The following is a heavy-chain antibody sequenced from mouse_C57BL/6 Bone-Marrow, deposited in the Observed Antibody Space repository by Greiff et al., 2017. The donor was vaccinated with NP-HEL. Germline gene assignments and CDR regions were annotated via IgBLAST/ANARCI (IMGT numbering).Heavy chain of an antibody. CDR1: GYTFTSYW. J-gene: IGHJ4*01. Sequence: VQLQQSGAELVKPGASVKMSCKASGYTFTSYWITWVKQRPGQGLEWIGDIYPGSGSTNYNEKFKSKATLTVDTSSSTAYMQLSSLTSEDSAVYYCAREGYGSRFYARDYGGQGTSVTVSS. CDR3: AREGYGSRFYARDY. V-gene: IGHV1-55*01. CDR2: IYPGSGST. D-gene: IGHD1-1*01.